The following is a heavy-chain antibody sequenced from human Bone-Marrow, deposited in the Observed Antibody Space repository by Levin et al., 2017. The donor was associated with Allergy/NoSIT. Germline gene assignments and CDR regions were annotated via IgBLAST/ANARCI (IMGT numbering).Heavy chain of an antibody. CDR3: VKDGEGGGHYGYLRWFDP. CDR1: GFTFNNYA. Sequence: GGSLRLSCTASGFTFNNYAMHWVRQAPGKGLEWVSSISWSSGDIHYADSVKGRFTISRDNDNNSLFLQMNSLRAEDTALYYCVKDGEGGGHYGYLRWFDPWGQGTLVTVSS. D-gene: IGHD5-18*01. V-gene: IGHV3-9*01. CDR2: ISWSSGDI. J-gene: IGHJ5*02.